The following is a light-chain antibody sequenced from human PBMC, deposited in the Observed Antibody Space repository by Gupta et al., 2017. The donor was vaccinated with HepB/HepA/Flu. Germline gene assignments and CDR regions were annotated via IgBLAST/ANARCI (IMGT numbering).Light chain of an antibody. CDR3: QQGFTTPWT. CDR2: SAS. Sequence: QMTQSPASLSAPVGDRLTITCRASQIIATYLNWYRQRPGTGNAPKLLIFSASNLQSGVPSRFSGSGSGTDFSLTISNLQLEDFTTYYCQQGFTTPWTFGQGTKV. J-gene: IGKJ1*01. V-gene: IGKV1-39*01. CDR1: QIIATY.